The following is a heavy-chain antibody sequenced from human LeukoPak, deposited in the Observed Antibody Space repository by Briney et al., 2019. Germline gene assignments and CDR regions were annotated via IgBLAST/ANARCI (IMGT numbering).Heavy chain of an antibody. CDR2: INPNRGGT. Sequence: ASVKVSCQASGYTFTGYYMHWVRQAPGQGLEWMGWINPNRGGTNYEQKFQGRVTMTRDTSISTAYMELSRLRSDDTAVYYCARDRTRTGYSSGWCHDYWGQGTLVTVSS. J-gene: IGHJ4*02. V-gene: IGHV1-2*02. CDR1: GYTFTGYY. CDR3: ARDRTRTGYSSGWCHDY. D-gene: IGHD6-19*01.